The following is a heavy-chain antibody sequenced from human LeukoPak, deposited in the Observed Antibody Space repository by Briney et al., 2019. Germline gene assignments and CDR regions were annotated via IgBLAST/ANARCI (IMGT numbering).Heavy chain of an antibody. CDR3: VKDSVRGYSGYGNDGFEI. D-gene: IGHD5-12*01. J-gene: IGHJ3*02. CDR1: GFTFSTYP. Sequence: GGSPRLSCAASGFTFSTYPISWVRQAPGKGLEWVSAISSGGTDTYYADSVKGRFTISRDNSKNTLYLQMNSLRAEDTAVYYCVKDSVRGYSGYGNDGFEIWGQGTMVTVSS. CDR2: ISSGGTDT. V-gene: IGHV3-23*01.